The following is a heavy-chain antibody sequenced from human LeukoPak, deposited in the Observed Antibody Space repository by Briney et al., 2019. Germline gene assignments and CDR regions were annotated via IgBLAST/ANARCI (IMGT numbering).Heavy chain of an antibody. J-gene: IGHJ6*03. CDR3: ARETAPNYDFWSGYRTPGYYYYMDV. CDR2: ISAYNGNT. Sequence: ASVKVSCKASGYTFTSYGISWVRQAPGQWLEWMGWISAYNGNTNYAQKLQGRVTMTTDTSTSTAYMELRSLRSEDTAVYYCARETAPNYDFWSGYRTPGYYYYMDVWGKGTTVTVSS. V-gene: IGHV1-18*01. CDR1: GYTFTSYG. D-gene: IGHD3-3*01.